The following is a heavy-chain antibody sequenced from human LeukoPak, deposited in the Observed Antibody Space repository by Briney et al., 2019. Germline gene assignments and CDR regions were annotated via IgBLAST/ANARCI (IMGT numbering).Heavy chain of an antibody. Sequence: GESLKISCKGSGYSFTSYWIGWVRQMPGKGLEWMGIVYPGDSDTRYSPSFQGQVTTSADKSISTAYLQWSSLKASDTAMYYCARHSSQNTFDIWGQGTMVTDSS. CDR2: VYPGDSDT. J-gene: IGHJ3*02. CDR3: ARHSSQNTFDI. D-gene: IGHD2/OR15-2a*01. CDR1: GYSFTSYW. V-gene: IGHV5-51*01.